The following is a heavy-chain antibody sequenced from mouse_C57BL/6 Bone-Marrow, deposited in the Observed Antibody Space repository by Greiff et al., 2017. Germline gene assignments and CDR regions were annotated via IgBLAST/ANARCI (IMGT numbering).Heavy chain of an antibody. CDR2: IYPRSGNT. Sequence: QVQLQQSGAELARPGASVKLSCKASGYTFTSYGISWVKQRTGQGLEWIGEIYPRSGNTYYNEKFKGKATLTADKSSSTAYMELRSLTSEDSAVYFCAREDYSRRAFFAYWGQGTLVTVSA. D-gene: IGHD1-1*01. CDR3: AREDYSRRAFFAY. J-gene: IGHJ3*01. V-gene: IGHV1-81*01. CDR1: GYTFTSYG.